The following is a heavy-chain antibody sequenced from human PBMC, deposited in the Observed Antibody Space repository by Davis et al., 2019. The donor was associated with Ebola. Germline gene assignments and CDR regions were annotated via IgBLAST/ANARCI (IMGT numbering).Heavy chain of an antibody. CDR1: GFTVSSNY. Sequence: GGSLRLSCAASGFTVSSNYMSWVRQAPGKGLEWVSVIHSGGSTYYADSVKGRFTISRDNSKNTLYMQMNSLRAEDTAVYYCAQGDSGYDGYYYDGMDVWGQGTTVTVSS. CDR2: IHSGGST. CDR3: AQGDSGYDGYYYDGMDV. J-gene: IGHJ6*02. D-gene: IGHD5-12*01. V-gene: IGHV3-66*01.